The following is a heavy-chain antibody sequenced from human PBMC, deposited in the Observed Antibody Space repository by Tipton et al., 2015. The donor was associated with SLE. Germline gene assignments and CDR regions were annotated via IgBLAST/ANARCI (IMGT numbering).Heavy chain of an antibody. D-gene: IGHD3-16*01. CDR3: ASGVVYFES. J-gene: IGHJ4*02. CDR2: INSDGSMT. Sequence: SLRLSCAASGFTFDDYGMSWVRQAPGKGLVWVSRINSDGSMTTYADSVKGRFSISRDNAKNTVHLQLNSLRAEDTAVYYCASGVVYFESWGQGALVTVSS. V-gene: IGHV3-74*01. CDR1: GFTFDDYG.